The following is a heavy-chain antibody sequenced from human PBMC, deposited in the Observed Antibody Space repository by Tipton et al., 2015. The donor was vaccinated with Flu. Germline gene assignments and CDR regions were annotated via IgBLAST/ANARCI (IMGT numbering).Heavy chain of an antibody. CDR3: AREYSDYVWGSFRSHYCDY. V-gene: IGHV4-39*07. CDR1: GDSISNGKYF. J-gene: IGHJ4*02. Sequence: LRLSCAVSGDSISNGKYFWGWIRQSPGKGLEWIGHIFYRGSIYYNPSLQSRVTMSVDTSKNQFSLRLTSVTAADTAVYYCAREYSDYVWGSFRSHYCDYWGQGTLVTVSS. D-gene: IGHD3-16*02. CDR2: IFYRGSI.